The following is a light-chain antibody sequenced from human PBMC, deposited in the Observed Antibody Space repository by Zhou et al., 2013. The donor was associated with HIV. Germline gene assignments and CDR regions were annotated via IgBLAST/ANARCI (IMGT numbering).Light chain of an antibody. CDR2: DVS. CDR3: SSYTSSSTRI. J-gene: IGLJ2*01. V-gene: IGLV2-14*03. CDR1: SSDVGGYNY. Sequence: QPALTQPASVSGSPGQSITISCTGTSSDVGGYNYVSWYQQHPGKAPKLMISDVSHRPSGVSNRFSGSKSGNTASLTISGLLAEDEAIYYCSSYTSSSTRIFGGGTKLTVL.